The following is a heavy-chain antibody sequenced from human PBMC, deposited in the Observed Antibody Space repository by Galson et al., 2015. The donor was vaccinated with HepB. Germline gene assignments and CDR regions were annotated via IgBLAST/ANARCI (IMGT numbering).Heavy chain of an antibody. V-gene: IGHV3-30*18. CDR1: GFTFSSYG. Sequence: SLRLSCAASGFTFSSYGMHWVRQAPGKGLEWVAGISYDGNNYYYADSVKGRFTISRDNSKNTVYLQMNSLRTEDTAVYYCVKDLPRWLNTSPLGNFDCWGQGTLVTVSS. D-gene: IGHD4-23*01. CDR3: VKDLPRWLNTSPLGNFDC. J-gene: IGHJ4*02. CDR2: ISYDGNNY.